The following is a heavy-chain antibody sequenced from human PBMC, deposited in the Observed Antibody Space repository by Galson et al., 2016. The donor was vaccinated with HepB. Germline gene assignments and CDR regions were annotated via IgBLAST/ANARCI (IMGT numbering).Heavy chain of an antibody. D-gene: IGHD2-15*01. CDR1: GFTFSSYG. Sequence: SLRLSCAASGFTFSSYGMHWVRQAPGKGLEWVAVISYDGSNKYYADSVKGRFTTSRDNSKNTLFLQMSSLRAEDSAVYYCARDIGDCSSGTCYSDYLDYWGQGTLVAVSS. V-gene: IGHV3-30*03. CDR2: ISYDGSNK. CDR3: ARDIGDCSSGTCYSDYLDY. J-gene: IGHJ4*02.